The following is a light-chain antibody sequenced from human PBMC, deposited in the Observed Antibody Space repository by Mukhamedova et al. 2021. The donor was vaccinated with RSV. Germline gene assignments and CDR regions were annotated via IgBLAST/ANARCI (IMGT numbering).Light chain of an antibody. CDR3: QQRSNWPLIT. CDR2: DTS. J-gene: IGKJ5*01. Sequence: SSYLAWFQQKVGQPPRLLIYDTSNRAASIPARFSGSGSGTDLTLTISSLEPEDFALYYCQQRSNWPLITFGQGTRLEIK. CDR1: SSY. V-gene: IGKV3-11*01.